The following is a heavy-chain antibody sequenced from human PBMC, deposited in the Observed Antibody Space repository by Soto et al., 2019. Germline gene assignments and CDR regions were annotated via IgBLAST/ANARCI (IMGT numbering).Heavy chain of an antibody. CDR1: GGSISSSSYY. J-gene: IGHJ5*02. D-gene: IGHD4-17*01. CDR3: ARHPLGDGDTLWFDP. CDR2: IYYSGST. V-gene: IGHV4-39*01. Sequence: QLQLQESGPGPVKPSETLSLTCAVSGGSISSSSYYWGWIRQPPGKGLEWIGSIYYSGSTYYNPPPKSRVTISVYTSKNQFSLKLSSLTAADTAVYYCARHPLGDGDTLWFDPWGQGTLVTVSS.